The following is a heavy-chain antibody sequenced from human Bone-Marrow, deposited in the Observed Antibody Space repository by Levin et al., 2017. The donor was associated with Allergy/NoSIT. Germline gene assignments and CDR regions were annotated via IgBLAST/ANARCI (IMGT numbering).Heavy chain of an antibody. CDR2: IYSGGST. Sequence: LSLTCAASGFTVGNNYMKWVRQAPGKGLEWVSLIYSGGSTYYADSVKGRFTISRDNSKNTLHLQMNSLRTEDTAVYYCARDRTCSGGTCYGSWGQGTLVTVSS. CDR1: GFTVGNNY. D-gene: IGHD2-15*01. J-gene: IGHJ5*02. CDR3: ARDRTCSGGTCYGS. V-gene: IGHV3-66*01.